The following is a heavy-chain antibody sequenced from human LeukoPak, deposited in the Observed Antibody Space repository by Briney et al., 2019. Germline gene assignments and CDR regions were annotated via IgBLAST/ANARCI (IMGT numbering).Heavy chain of an antibody. Sequence: GTSVKVSCKASGYTFTSYDINWVRQATGQGLEWMGWMNPNSGNTGYAQKFQGRVTMTRNTSISTACMELSSLRSEDTAVYYCALDYDILTGTDYWGQGTLVTVSS. J-gene: IGHJ4*02. V-gene: IGHV1-8*01. D-gene: IGHD3-9*01. CDR3: ALDYDILTGTDY. CDR1: GYTFTSYD. CDR2: MNPNSGNT.